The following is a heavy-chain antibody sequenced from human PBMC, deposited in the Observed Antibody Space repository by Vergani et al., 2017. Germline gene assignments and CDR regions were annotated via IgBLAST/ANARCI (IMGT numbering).Heavy chain of an antibody. CDR1: GFTFSSYS. Sequence: VQLVESGGGLVKPGGCLRLSCAASGFTFSSYSMNWVRQAPGKGLGWGSAISSRSSDIYYAASVKGRFTISRDNATNSLYLQMNSLRAEDTAVYYCARVDYDFWSVSVKSDAFDIWSQGTMVTVSS. CDR2: ISSRSSDI. D-gene: IGHD3-3*01. J-gene: IGHJ3*02. CDR3: ARVDYDFWSVSVKSDAFDI. V-gene: IGHV3-21*01.